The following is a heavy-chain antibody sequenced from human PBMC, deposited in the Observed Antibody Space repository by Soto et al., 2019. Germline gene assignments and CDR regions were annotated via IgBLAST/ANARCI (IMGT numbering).Heavy chain of an antibody. D-gene: IGHD3-10*01. CDR1: GYSFTSYW. Sequence: PGESLKISCKGSGYSFTSYWIGWVRPMPGKGLEWMGIIYPGDSDTRYSPSFQGQVTISADKSISTAYLQWSSLKASDTAMYYCARIAMVRGVIITNGAFDIWGQGTMVTVSS. J-gene: IGHJ3*02. CDR3: ARIAMVRGVIITNGAFDI. CDR2: IYPGDSDT. V-gene: IGHV5-51*01.